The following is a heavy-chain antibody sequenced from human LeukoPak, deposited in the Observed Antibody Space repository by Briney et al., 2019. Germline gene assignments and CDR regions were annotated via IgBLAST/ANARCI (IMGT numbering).Heavy chain of an antibody. CDR3: ARWGSGYFDY. Sequence: NPSETLSLTCAVSGGSICSSNWWSWVRQPPGKGLEWIGEVYQSGSTNYNPSLKNRVTISVDKSKNQFSLNLSSVTAADTAVYYCARWGSGYFDYWGQGTQVTVSS. CDR1: GGSICSSNW. CDR2: VYQSGST. J-gene: IGHJ4*02. D-gene: IGHD6-19*01. V-gene: IGHV4-4*02.